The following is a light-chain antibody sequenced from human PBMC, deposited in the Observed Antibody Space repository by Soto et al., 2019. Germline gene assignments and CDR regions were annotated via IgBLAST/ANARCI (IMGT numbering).Light chain of an antibody. CDR2: DVG. CDR3: SSYTTSGSLV. V-gene: IGLV2-14*01. CDR1: SSDVGGYNY. Sequence: QSVLTQPASVSGSPGQSITISCTGTSSDVGGYNYVSWYQQHPGKAPKLMIYDVGNRPSGVSNRFSGSKSGNTASLTISGLQAEDEADYYCSSYTTSGSLVFGGGTKVTVL. J-gene: IGLJ2*01.